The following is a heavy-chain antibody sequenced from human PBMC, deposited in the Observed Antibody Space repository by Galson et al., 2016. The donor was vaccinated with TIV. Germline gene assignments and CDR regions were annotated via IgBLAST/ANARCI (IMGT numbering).Heavy chain of an antibody. V-gene: IGHV6-1*01. CDR1: GDSVSSKSAA. CDR3: ARGGGDGQKALTHFDH. CDR2: TYSRSRWYN. J-gene: IGHJ4*02. Sequence: CAISGDSVSSKSAAWNWIRQSPSRGLEWLGRTYSRSRWYNEYAVSVRSRISINPDTSKNQISLQLNSVPPEETAIYYYARGGGDGQKALTHFDHWGQGTLVTVSS. D-gene: IGHD5-24*01.